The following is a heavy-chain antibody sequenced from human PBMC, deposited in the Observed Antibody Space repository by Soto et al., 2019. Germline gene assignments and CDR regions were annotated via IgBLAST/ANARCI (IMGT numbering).Heavy chain of an antibody. CDR3: ARDLVYDSSGEALDY. D-gene: IGHD3-22*01. Sequence: PGGSLRLSGAASGFTFIICAMHWVRQAPGKGLEWVAVISYDGSNKYYADSVKGRFTISRDNSKNTLYLQMNSLRAEDTAVYYCARDLVYDSSGEALDYWGQGT. CDR1: GFTFIICA. J-gene: IGHJ4*02. V-gene: IGHV3-30-3*01. CDR2: ISYDGSNK.